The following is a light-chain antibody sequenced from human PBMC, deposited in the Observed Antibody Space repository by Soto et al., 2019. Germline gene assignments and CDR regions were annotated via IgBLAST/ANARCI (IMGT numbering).Light chain of an antibody. Sequence: QSVLTQPPSASGTPGQRVTISCSGSSSNIGSNTVNWYQQLPGTAPKLLIYSNNQRPSGVPDRFSGSKSGTSASLAISGLQFEDGADYYCAAWDNSLNGWVFGGGTKVTVL. V-gene: IGLV1-44*01. CDR2: SNN. CDR1: SSNIGSNT. J-gene: IGLJ3*02. CDR3: AAWDNSLNGWV.